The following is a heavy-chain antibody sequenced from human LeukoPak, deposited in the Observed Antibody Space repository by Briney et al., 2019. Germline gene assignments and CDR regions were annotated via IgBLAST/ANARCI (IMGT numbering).Heavy chain of an antibody. CDR1: GFTFGDYA. J-gene: IGHJ4*02. Sequence: GGSLRLSCATSGFTFGDYALTWVRQAPGQGLEWVGFIRSTTYGGTTEYAASVKGRFTISRDDSKTIAYLHMDGLKSEDTAIYYCARGGTGGLDYWGQGILVTVSS. D-gene: IGHD7-27*01. V-gene: IGHV3-49*04. CDR3: ARGGTGGLDY. CDR2: IRSTTYGGTT.